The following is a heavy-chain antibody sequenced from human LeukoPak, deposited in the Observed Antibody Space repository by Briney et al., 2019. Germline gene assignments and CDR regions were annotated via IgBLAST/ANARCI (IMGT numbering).Heavy chain of an antibody. D-gene: IGHD6-13*01. J-gene: IGHJ4*02. V-gene: IGHV3-30*18. CDR3: AKDMDVEAAGFSFDY. CDR1: GFTFSSFG. CDR2: ISYDGINK. Sequence: HPGRSLRLSCAASGFTFSSFGMHWVRQAPGKGLEWVSIISYDGINKYFSDSVKGRFTISRDNSKNTLYLQMNSLRRGDTAVYYCAKDMDVEAAGFSFDYWGQGTLVTVSS.